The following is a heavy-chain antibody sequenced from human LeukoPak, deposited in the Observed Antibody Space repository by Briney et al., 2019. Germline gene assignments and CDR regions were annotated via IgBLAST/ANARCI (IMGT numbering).Heavy chain of an antibody. CDR1: GYTFTGYY. Sequence: ASVKVSCKASGYTFTGYYMHWVRQAPGQGLEWMGWINPNSGGTNYAQKFQGRVTMTRDTSISTAYMELSRLRSDDTAVYYCARDGSITMVRGVIINYYYYMDVWGKGTTVTISS. V-gene: IGHV1-2*02. CDR3: ARDGSITMVRGVIINYYYYMDV. J-gene: IGHJ6*03. CDR2: INPNSGGT. D-gene: IGHD3-10*01.